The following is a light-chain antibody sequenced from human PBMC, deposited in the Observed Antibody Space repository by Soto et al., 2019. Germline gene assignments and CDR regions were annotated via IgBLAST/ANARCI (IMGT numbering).Light chain of an antibody. V-gene: IGKV2-29*03. CDR2: EVS. CDR3: MQGTQWPRT. J-gene: IGKJ4*01. CDR1: QSLXXXXXGTY. Sequence: DIVMTQTPLSLSVTPVHPASISCKSSQSLXXXXXGTYLFWSLQKPGQSPQLLIYEVSSRFSAVPDRFSGSGSGTDFTLKISRVEAEDVGIYWCMQGTQWPRTFGGGTKVDIK.